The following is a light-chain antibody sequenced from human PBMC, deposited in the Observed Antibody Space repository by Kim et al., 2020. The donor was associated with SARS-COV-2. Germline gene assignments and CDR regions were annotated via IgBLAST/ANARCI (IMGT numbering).Light chain of an antibody. CDR1: SLRNYY. CDR3: NSRDSSGNHLV. J-gene: IGLJ2*01. Sequence: SSELTQDPAVSVALGQPVRITCQGDSLRNYYASWYQQKPGQAPVVVIYGKNNRPSGIPDRFSGSSSGNTASLTITGAQAEDEADYYCNSRDSSGNHLVFGGGTQLTVL. V-gene: IGLV3-19*01. CDR2: GKN.